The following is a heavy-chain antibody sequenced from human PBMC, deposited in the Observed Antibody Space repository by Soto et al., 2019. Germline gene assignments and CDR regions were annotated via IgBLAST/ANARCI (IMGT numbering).Heavy chain of an antibody. CDR2: IYYSGST. CDR3: ARLDRVYVWGSYAGVSWFDP. CDR1: GGSISSSSYY. Sequence: QLQLQESGPGLVKPSETLSLTCTVSGGSISSSSYYWGWIRQPPGKGLECIGSIYYSGSTYYNPSLKRRVTISVDTYKNQFSLKLRSVTAADTAVYYCARLDRVYVWGSYAGVSWFDPWGQGTLVTVSS. J-gene: IGHJ5*02. D-gene: IGHD3-16*01. V-gene: IGHV4-39*01.